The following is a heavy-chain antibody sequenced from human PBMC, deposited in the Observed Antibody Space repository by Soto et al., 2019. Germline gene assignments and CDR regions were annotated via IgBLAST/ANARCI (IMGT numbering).Heavy chain of an antibody. CDR2: LYWYDDK. D-gene: IGHD2-15*01. CDR1: GFSLSTSGVG. J-gene: IGHJ4*02. V-gene: IGHV2-5*01. Sequence: QITLKESGPTLVKPTQTLTLTCTFSGFSLSTSGVGVGWIRQPPGKALELLALLYWYDDKRYSPYLKSRPTITKDASKNQAVLTITNMDPLDTATYYCAHKGPAYCSGGSCYHQLFDYSGQGTLVTVSS. CDR3: AHKGPAYCSGGSCYHQLFDY.